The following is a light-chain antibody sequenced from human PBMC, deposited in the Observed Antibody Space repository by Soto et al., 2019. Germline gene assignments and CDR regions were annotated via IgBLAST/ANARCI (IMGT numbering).Light chain of an antibody. CDR2: EVT. CDR3: TSYAGSNNYVV. J-gene: IGLJ2*01. V-gene: IGLV2-8*01. Sequence: QSALTQPPSASGSPGQSVTISCTGTSSDVGGYNFVSWYQQYPGKAPKLMIYEVTKRLSGVPDRFSGSKSGNTASLTVSGLQAEDEADYYCTSYAGSNNYVVFGGGTKLTVL. CDR1: SSDVGGYNF.